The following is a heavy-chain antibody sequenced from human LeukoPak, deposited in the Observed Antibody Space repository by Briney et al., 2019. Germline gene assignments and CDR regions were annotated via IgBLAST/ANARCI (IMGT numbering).Heavy chain of an antibody. Sequence: GGSLRLSCAASGFTFSSYSMNCVRQAPGEGLEWVSSISSSSSYIYYADSVKGRFTISRDNAKNSLYLQMNSLRAEDTAVYYCARDHRRGGIQLWLPNGGQGPLVTVSS. CDR3: ARDHRRGGIQLWLPN. CDR2: ISSSSSYI. D-gene: IGHD5-18*01. J-gene: IGHJ4*02. V-gene: IGHV3-21*01. CDR1: GFTFSSYS.